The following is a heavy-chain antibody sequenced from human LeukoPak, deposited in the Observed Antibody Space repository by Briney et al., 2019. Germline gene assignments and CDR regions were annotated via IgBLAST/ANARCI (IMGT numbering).Heavy chain of an antibody. CDR2: ISYDGSNK. CDR3: AKADIAVAAGPI. CDR1: GFTFSGYG. V-gene: IGHV3-30*18. J-gene: IGHJ3*02. Sequence: GGSLRLSCAASGFTFSGYGMHWVRQAPGKGLEWVAVISYDGSNKYYADSVKGRFTISRDNSKNTLYLQMNSLRAEDTAVYYCAKADIAVAAGPIWGQGTMVTVSS. D-gene: IGHD6-19*01.